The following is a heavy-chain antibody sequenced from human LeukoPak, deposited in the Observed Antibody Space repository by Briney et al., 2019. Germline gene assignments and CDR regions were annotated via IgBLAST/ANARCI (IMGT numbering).Heavy chain of an antibody. CDR2: ISAYNGNT. V-gene: IGHV1-18*01. D-gene: IGHD4-23*01. J-gene: IGHJ3*02. CDR3: ARDGVRWELSSAFDI. Sequence: ASVKVSCKASGYTFTSYGISWVRQAPGQGLEWMGWISAYNGNTNYAQELQGRVTMTTDTSTSTAYMELRSLRSDDTAVYYCARDGVRWELSSAFDIWGQGTTVTVSS. CDR1: GYTFTSYG.